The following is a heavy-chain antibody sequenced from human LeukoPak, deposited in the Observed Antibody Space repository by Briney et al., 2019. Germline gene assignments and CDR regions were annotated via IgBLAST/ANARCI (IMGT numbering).Heavy chain of an antibody. D-gene: IGHD6-13*01. Sequence: GGSLRLSCAASGFTFSSFDTSWVRQAPGKGLEWVSGISGSGGSTYYADSVKGRFTICRDNSKNTLFLQMNSLRAEDTAIYYCAKDFSAGTYFDYWGQGTLVTVSS. V-gene: IGHV3-23*01. J-gene: IGHJ4*02. CDR2: ISGSGGST. CDR1: GFTFSSFD. CDR3: AKDFSAGTYFDY.